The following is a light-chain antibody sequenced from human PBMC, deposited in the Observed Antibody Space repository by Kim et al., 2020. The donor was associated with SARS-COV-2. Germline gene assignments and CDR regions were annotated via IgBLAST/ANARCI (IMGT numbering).Light chain of an antibody. CDR2: EDS. J-gene: IGLJ2*01. V-gene: IGLV3-1*01. CDR3: QAWDSSTVV. CDR1: KLGDKY. Sequence: GSPGQTASITCSGDKLGDKYACWYEQKPGQSPVLVIYEDSKRPAGIPERISGSNSGNTATLTISGTQAMDEADYYCQAWDSSTVVFGGGTQLTVL.